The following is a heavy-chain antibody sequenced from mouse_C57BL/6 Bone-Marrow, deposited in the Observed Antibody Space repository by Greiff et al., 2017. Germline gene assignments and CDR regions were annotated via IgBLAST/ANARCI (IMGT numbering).Heavy chain of an antibody. V-gene: IGHV1-4*01. CDR1: GYTFTSYT. D-gene: IGHD1-1*01. Sequence: QVQLQQSGAELARPGASVKMSCKASGYTFTSYTMHWVKQRPGQGLEWIGYINPSSGYTKYNQKFKDKATLTADKSSSTAYMQLSSLTSEDSAVYYCARALYYGSSGRYWYFDVWGTGTTVTVSS. CDR3: ARALYYGSSGRYWYFDV. J-gene: IGHJ1*03. CDR2: INPSSGYT.